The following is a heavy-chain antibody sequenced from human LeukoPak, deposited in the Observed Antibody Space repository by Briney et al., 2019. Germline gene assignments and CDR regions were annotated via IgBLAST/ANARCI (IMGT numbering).Heavy chain of an antibody. CDR1: GYTFYGCD. CDR3: ARSPHILTGEKFEY. CDR2: INPKSGGT. J-gene: IGHJ4*02. D-gene: IGHD3-9*01. Sequence: GAAVKVSCKSSGYTFYGCDMHWVRRAPGQGLEWMGWINPKSGGTNYAEKFQGRVTMTRDTSISTAYMEVIRLRSDDTAVYYCARSPHILTGEKFEYWGQGTRVTVSS. V-gene: IGHV1-2*02.